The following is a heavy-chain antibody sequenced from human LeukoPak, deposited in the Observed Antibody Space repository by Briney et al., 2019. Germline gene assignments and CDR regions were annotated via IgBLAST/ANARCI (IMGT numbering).Heavy chain of an antibody. CDR3: VRLLDRDY. CDR1: GFTVSSNY. CDR2: IYSGGST. Sequence: PGGSLRLSCAASGFTVSSNYMSWVRQAPGKGLEWVSVIYSGGSTYYADSVRGRFTISRDDAKNTLYLQMNSLRAEDTAVYYCVRLLDRDYWGQGTLVTVSS. V-gene: IGHV3-53*01. J-gene: IGHJ4*02. D-gene: IGHD3-3*01.